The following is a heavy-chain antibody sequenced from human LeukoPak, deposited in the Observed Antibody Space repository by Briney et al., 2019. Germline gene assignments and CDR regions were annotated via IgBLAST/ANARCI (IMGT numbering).Heavy chain of an antibody. Sequence: SETLSLTCTVSGCSISSYYWNWIRQPPGKGLEWIGYIYYSGSTNYNPSLKSRVTISVDTSKNQFSLKLSSVTAADTAVYYCARGASSSLYIENSYYFDYWGQGTLVTVSS. CDR3: ARGASSSLYIENSYYFDY. V-gene: IGHV4-59*01. D-gene: IGHD6-13*01. CDR2: IYYSGST. J-gene: IGHJ4*02. CDR1: GCSISSYY.